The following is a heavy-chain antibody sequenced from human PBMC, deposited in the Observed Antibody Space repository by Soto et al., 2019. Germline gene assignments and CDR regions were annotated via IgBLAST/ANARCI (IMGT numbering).Heavy chain of an antibody. CDR2: IYYSGST. CDR1: GGSVSIGSYY. V-gene: IGHV4-61*01. J-gene: IGHJ4*02. Sequence: PSETLSLTYTVSGGSVSIGSYYLRWIPQPPWKGLEWIGYIYYSGSTNYNPSLKSRVTISVDTSKIQFSLKLSSVTAADTAVYYCARDGYSSWSFDYWGQGTLVTVSS. D-gene: IGHD6-6*01. CDR3: ARDGYSSWSFDY.